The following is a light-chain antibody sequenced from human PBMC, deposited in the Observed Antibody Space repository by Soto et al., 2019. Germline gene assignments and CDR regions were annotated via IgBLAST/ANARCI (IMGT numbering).Light chain of an antibody. V-gene: IGKV3-15*01. CDR1: QSVSSN. Sequence: EIVMTQSPATLSVSPGERATLSCRASQSVSSNLAWYQQKPGQAPRLLIYSASTRITGIPARFSGSGSGTEFTLTISSLQSEDFAVYYCQPHNNWPLGFTFGPGTKVDIK. CDR3: QPHNNWPLGFT. CDR2: SAS. J-gene: IGKJ3*01.